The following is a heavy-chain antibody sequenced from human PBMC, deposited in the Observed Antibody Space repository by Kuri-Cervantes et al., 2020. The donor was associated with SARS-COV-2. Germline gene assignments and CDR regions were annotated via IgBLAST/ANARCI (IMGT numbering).Heavy chain of an antibody. Sequence: ASVKVSCKASGYTFTSYGISWVRQAPGQGLEWMGWISAYNGNTNYVQKLQGRVTMTTDTSTSTAYMELRSLRSDDTAVYYCARDTGGDYGYWYFDLWGRGTLVTVSS. V-gene: IGHV1-18*04. CDR3: ARDTGGDYGYWYFDL. D-gene: IGHD4-17*01. CDR2: ISAYNGNT. J-gene: IGHJ2*01. CDR1: GYTFTSYG.